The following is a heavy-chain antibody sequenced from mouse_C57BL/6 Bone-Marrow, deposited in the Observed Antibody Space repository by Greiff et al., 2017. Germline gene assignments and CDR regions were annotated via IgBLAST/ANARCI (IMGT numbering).Heavy chain of an antibody. CDR3: AREREYYGYFGY. J-gene: IGHJ2*01. CDR1: GFTFSSYA. CDR2: ISDGGSYT. D-gene: IGHD1-1*01. Sequence: EVQLVESGGGLVKPGGSLKLSCAASGFTFSSYAMSWVRQTPEKRLEWVATISDGGSYTYYPDNVKGRFTISRDNAKNNLYLQMSHLKSEDTAMYYCAREREYYGYFGYWGQGTTLTVSS. V-gene: IGHV5-4*01.